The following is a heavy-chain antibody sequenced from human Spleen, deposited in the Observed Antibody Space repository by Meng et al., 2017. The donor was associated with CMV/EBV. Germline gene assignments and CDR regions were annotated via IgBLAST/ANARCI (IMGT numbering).Heavy chain of an antibody. CDR3: ARDPRQKVAAAGTLEY. J-gene: IGHJ4*02. Sequence: SGLTFSRYAVDGVGQAADKGLECVAVISYDGSDESYADSVKGRFTISRDNSKSTLFLQMDSLRPEDTAIYYCARDPRQKVAAAGTLEYWGQGTLVTSPQ. CDR1: GLTFSRYA. D-gene: IGHD6-13*01. CDR2: ISYDGSDE. V-gene: IGHV3-30*04.